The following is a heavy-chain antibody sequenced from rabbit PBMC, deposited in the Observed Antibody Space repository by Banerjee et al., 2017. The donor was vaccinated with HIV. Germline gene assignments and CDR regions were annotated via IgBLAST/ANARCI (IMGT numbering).Heavy chain of an antibody. CDR2: IEPIFGNT. Sequence: QLTETGGGLVQPGGSLTLSCKASGIDFTKYYITWVRQAPGKGLEWVGYIEPIFGNTYYANWVNGRFTISSHNAQNTLYLQMTTLTAADTATYFCARDLDGVIGWNFGWWGQGTLVTVS. J-gene: IGHJ6*01. CDR3: ARDLDGVIGWNFGW. D-gene: IGHD4-1*01. CDR1: GIDFTKYY. V-gene: IGHV1S7*01.